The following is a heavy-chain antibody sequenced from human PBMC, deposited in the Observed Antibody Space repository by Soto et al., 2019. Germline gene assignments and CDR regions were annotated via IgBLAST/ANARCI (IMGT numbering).Heavy chain of an antibody. CDR2: TRTDGTNT. Sequence: VDLVESGGGLVQPGGSLRLSCVGTGFTFSTYWMHWVRRAPGKGLEWVSRTRTDGTNTGYADSVKGRFTISRDNAKNTLYLQMNSLRADDTAVYYCARGGVIVVGLDVWGQGTTVTVSS. CDR3: ARGGVIVVGLDV. D-gene: IGHD3-22*01. V-gene: IGHV3-74*01. J-gene: IGHJ6*02. CDR1: GFTFSTYW.